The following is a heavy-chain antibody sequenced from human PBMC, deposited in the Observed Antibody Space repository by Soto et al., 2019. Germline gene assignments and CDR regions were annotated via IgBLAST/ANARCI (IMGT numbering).Heavy chain of an antibody. V-gene: IGHV4-34*01. D-gene: IGHD6-13*01. CDR3: ARGLIAAADPKRYFDY. Sequence: PSETLSLPCAVYGGSFSGYYWSWIRQPPGKGLEWIGEINHSGSTNYNPSLKSRVTISVDTSKNQFSLKLSSVTAADTAVYYCARGLIAAADPKRYFDYWGQGTLVTV. CDR2: INHSGST. CDR1: GGSFSGYY. J-gene: IGHJ4*02.